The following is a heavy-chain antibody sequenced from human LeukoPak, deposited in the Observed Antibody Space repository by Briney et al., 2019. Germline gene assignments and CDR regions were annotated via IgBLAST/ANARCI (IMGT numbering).Heavy chain of an antibody. CDR3: ARQLYVSGSYYAPMDV. J-gene: IGHJ6*03. V-gene: IGHV4-39*01. Sequence: SETLSLTCAVSGGSISSNSYYWGWIRQPPGTRLEWLASVHHSGSTYYNPSLKSRLTISVDTSKNQFSLKMSSVTAAGTAVYFRARQLYVSGSYYAPMDVWGKGTTVTISS. D-gene: IGHD3-10*01. CDR1: GGSISSNSYY. CDR2: VHHSGST.